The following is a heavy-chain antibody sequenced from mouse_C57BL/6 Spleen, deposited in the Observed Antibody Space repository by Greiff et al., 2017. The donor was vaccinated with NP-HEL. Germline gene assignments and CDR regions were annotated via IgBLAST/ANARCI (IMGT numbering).Heavy chain of an antibody. Sequence: EVKLVESGEGLVKPGGSLKLSCAASGFTFSSYAMSWVRQTPEKRLEWVAYISSGGDYIYYADTVKGRFTISRDNARNTLYLQMSSLKSEDTAMYYCTRAYYDYDLAWFAYWGQGTLVTVSA. V-gene: IGHV5-9-1*02. J-gene: IGHJ3*01. CDR2: ISSGGDYI. D-gene: IGHD2-4*01. CDR3: TRAYYDYDLAWFAY. CDR1: GFTFSSYA.